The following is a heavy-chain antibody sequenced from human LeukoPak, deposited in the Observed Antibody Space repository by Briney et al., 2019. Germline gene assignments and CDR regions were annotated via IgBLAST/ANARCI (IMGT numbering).Heavy chain of an antibody. CDR3: ASQLDDYYDSTGYYTGFIDY. CDR2: IYYSGNP. V-gene: IGHV4-39*01. Sequence: PSETLSLTCTVSGDSISSNSYYWGWIRQPPGKGLEWVGSIYYSGNPFYNPSLESRVTISVDPSKNQFSLSLDSVTAADTAVYYCASQLDDYYDSTGYYTGFIDYWGPGTLVTVSS. CDR1: GDSISSNSYY. D-gene: IGHD3-22*01. J-gene: IGHJ4*02.